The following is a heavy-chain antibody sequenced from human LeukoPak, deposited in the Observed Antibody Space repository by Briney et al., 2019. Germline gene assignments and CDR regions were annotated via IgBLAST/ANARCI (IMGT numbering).Heavy chain of an antibody. J-gene: IGHJ4*02. CDR2: ISGSGGST. D-gene: IGHD6-19*01. Sequence: PGGSLRLSCAASGFTFSSYAMSWVRQAPGKGLEWVSAISGSGGSTYYADSVKGRFTISRDNSKNTLYLQMNSLRAEDTAVYYCAISMAVAGRGFDYWGQGTLVTVSS. CDR3: AISMAVAGRGFDY. CDR1: GFTFSSYA. V-gene: IGHV3-23*01.